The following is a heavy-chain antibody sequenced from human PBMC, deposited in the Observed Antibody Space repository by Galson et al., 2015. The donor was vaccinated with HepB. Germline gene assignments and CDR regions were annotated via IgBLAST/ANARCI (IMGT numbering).Heavy chain of an antibody. D-gene: IGHD1-1*01. J-gene: IGHJ6*02. CDR2: MTSSGSYI. CDR3: ARLDGPVDV. V-gene: IGHV3-21*01. Sequence: SLRLSCAASGFTFRTSTMNWVRQAPGKGLEWVSSMTSSGSYIYYADSVRGRFTISRDNAKNTLYLQMNSLRVEDTAVYYCARLDGPVDVWGQGTSATVSS. CDR1: GFTFRTST.